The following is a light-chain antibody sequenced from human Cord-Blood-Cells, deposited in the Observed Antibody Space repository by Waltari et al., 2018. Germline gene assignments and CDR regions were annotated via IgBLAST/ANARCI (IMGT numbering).Light chain of an antibody. CDR3: QQYNSYSPEWT. Sequence: DIQMTQSPSTLSASVGDRVTITCRASQSISSWLAWYQQKPGKAPKLLIYKASSLESGVPSRFSGSGSGTEFTLTISSLQPDDFATDYCQQYNSYSPEWTFGQGTKVEIK. V-gene: IGKV1-5*03. CDR2: KAS. J-gene: IGKJ1*01. CDR1: QSISSW.